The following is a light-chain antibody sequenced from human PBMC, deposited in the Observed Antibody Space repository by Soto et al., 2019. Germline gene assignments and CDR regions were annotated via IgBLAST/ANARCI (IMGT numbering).Light chain of an antibody. CDR1: QSISNW. Sequence: DIQMTQSPSTLSASIGDRVTITCRASQSISNWLAWLQQKPGKAPKVLIFDASNLGSGVPSRFSGSGSGTEFTLTISSLQPGDFGNYYFQQYNSYSHWKCCQGTKVDIK. V-gene: IGKV1-5*01. J-gene: IGKJ1*01. CDR3: QQYNSYSHWK. CDR2: DAS.